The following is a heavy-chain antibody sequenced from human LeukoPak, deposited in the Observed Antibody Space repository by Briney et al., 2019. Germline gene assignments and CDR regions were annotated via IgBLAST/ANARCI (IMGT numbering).Heavy chain of an antibody. V-gene: IGHV4-4*07. D-gene: IGHD2-2*01. CDR2: IYTSGST. CDR1: GGSVGSYY. CDR3: ARDLSYCSSTRCYAPYYFDY. Sequence: PSETLSLTCSVSGGSVGSYYWSWIRRPAGQGLEWIGRIYTSGSTNYNPSLRSRATISVDKSKSQFSLKLTSVTAADTAVYYCARDLSYCSSTRCYAPYYFDYWGQGTLVTVSS. J-gene: IGHJ4*02.